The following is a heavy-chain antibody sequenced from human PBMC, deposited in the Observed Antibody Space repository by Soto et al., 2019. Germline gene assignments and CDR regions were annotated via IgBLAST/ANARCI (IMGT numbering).Heavy chain of an antibody. CDR3: ARDTFGGAYDFLH. V-gene: IGHV3-66*01. D-gene: IGHD3-3*01. Sequence: EVQLVESGGGLVQPGGSLRLSCAASGFSVSSLYMTWVRQAPGKGLQWVAVISSDDNTYYADSVKGRFTISRDTSRNTLYLDMHSLRAEDTAVYYCARDTFGGAYDFLHGGQGTLVTVSS. CDR1: GFSVSSLY. J-gene: IGHJ4*02. CDR2: ISSDDNT.